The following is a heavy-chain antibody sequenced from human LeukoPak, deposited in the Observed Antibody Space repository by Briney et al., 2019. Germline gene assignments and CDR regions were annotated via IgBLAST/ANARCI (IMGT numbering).Heavy chain of an antibody. CDR2: ISGSGGST. V-gene: IGHV3-23*01. CDR3: AKDGEDCSGGSCYPYYYYYYMDV. D-gene: IGHD2-15*01. Sequence: PGGSLRLSCAASGFTFSSYAMSWVRQAPGKGLEWVSAISGSGGSTYYADSVKGRFTISRDNSKNTLYPQMNSLRAEDTAVYYCAKDGEDCSGGSCYPYYYYYYMDVWGKGTTVTVS. CDR1: GFTFSSYA. J-gene: IGHJ6*03.